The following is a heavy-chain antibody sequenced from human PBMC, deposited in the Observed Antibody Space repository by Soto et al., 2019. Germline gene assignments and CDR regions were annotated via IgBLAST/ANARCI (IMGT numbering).Heavy chain of an antibody. CDR2: ISSRGGGTT. V-gene: IGHV3-23*01. D-gene: IGHD3-22*01. CDR3: AKYYYDSSDSRGSYDI. CDR1: GFTFSSYA. J-gene: IGHJ3*02. Sequence: EVQLLASGGGLVQPGGSLRLSCVASGFTFSSYAMTWVRQAPGKGLDWVSAISSRGGGTTYYADSVKGRFTSSRDNSKNTLYLQRNSLRAEDTAVYYCAKYYYDSSDSRGSYDIWGQGTMVTVSS.